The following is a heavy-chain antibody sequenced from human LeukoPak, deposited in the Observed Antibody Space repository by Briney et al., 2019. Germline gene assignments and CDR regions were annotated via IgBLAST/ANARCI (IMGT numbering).Heavy chain of an antibody. CDR2: ISGGGANT. Sequence: GGSLRLSCAASGFTFTNYAMSWVRQAPGKGLEWVSGISGGGANTYYADSVKGRFTISRDNSKKMLDLQMNSLRVEDTAVYYCAKEWYCSSGICYGLLLDYWGQGTLVTVSS. CDR3: AKEWYCSSGICYGLLLDY. V-gene: IGHV3-23*01. J-gene: IGHJ4*02. CDR1: GFTFTNYA. D-gene: IGHD2-2*01.